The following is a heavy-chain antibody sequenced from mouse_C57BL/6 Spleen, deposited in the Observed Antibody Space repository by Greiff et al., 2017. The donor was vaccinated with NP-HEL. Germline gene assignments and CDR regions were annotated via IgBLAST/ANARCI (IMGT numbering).Heavy chain of an antibody. CDR3: ARGSYDYDGYAMDY. Sequence: VQLQQSGAELAKPEASVKLSCKASGYTFTSYWMHWVKQRPGQGLEWIGYINPSSGYTKYNQKFKDKATLTADKSSSTAYRQLSSLTYEDSAVYYCARGSYDYDGYAMDYWGQGTSVTVSS. CDR1: GYTFTSYW. V-gene: IGHV1-7*01. J-gene: IGHJ4*01. D-gene: IGHD2-4*01. CDR2: INPSSGYT.